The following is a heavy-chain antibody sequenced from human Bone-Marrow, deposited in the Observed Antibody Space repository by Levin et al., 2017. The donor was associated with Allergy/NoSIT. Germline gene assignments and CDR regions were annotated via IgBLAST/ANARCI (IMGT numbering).Heavy chain of an antibody. V-gene: IGHV4-31*03. J-gene: IGHJ4*02. CDR2: IYFSGST. CDR3: AREARIIGNGASEGSFGQDYDFDN. Sequence: LRLSCTVSGDSINSGGYYWSWIRQHPGKGLEWIGYIYFSGSTYHNPSLKSRVTISLDTPKNQFSLKLTSVTAADTAVYYCAREARIIGNGASEGSFGQDYDFDNWGQGTLVTVSS. CDR1: GDSINSGGYY. D-gene: IGHD2-8*01.